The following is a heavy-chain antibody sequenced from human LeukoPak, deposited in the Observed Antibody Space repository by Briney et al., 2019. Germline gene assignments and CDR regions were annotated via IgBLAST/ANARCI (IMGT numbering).Heavy chain of an antibody. J-gene: IGHJ5*02. CDR1: GFTFSSYG. D-gene: IGHD2-21*02. CDR2: ISYDGSNK. V-gene: IGHV3-30*18. CDR3: AKEACGGDCYSLAFWFDP. Sequence: GGSLRPSCAASGFTFSSYGMHWVRQAPGKGLEWVAVISYDGSNKYYADSVKGRFTISRDNSKNTLYLQMNSLRAEDTAVYYCAKEACGGDCYSLAFWFDPWGQGTLVTVSS.